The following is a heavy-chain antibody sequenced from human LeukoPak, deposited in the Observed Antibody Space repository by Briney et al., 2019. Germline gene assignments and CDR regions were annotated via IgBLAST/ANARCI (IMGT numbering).Heavy chain of an antibody. CDR3: ARGGNRALRSFYGMDV. D-gene: IGHD1-14*01. CDR2: IYPGDSDA. CDR1: GYSFTSYW. Sequence: GESLKISCKGSGYSFTSYWIGWVRQMPGKGLEWMGIIYPGDSDARYSPSFQGQVTISADKSISTAYLQWSSLKASDTAMYYCARGGNRALRSFYGMDVWGQGTTVTVSS. J-gene: IGHJ6*02. V-gene: IGHV5-51*01.